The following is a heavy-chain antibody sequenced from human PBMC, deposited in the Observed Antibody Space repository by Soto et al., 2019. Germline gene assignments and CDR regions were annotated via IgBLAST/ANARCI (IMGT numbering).Heavy chain of an antibody. CDR2: IYYRGSP. CDR3: ARAYGIWAFDI. D-gene: IGHD4-17*01. Sequence: QVQLQESGPGLVKPSQTLSLTCTVSGGSISSGGYYWSWIRQHPGKRLEWIGYIYYRGSPYYNPSLYSRVTIPVCTSNHQLALKLCSLSAADTAVYYCARAYGIWAFDIWGHGTGVTVSS. CDR1: GGSISSGGYY. J-gene: IGHJ3*02. V-gene: IGHV4-31*03.